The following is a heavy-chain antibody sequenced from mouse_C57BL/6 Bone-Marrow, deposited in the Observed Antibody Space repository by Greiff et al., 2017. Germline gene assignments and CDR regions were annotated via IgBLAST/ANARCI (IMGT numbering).Heavy chain of an antibody. V-gene: IGHV3-3*01. J-gene: IGHJ1*03. CDR3: ARDRGDGYYVYFDV. D-gene: IGHD2-3*01. Sequence: FPGNNLEYIGYTFYSGITYYNPSLESRTYITRDTSKNQFSLKLSSVTTEDTATYYCARDRGDGYYVYFDVWGTGTTVTVSS. CDR2: TFYSGIT.